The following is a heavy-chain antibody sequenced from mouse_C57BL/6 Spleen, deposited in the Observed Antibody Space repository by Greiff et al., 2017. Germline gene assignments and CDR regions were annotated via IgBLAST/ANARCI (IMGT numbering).Heavy chain of an antibody. CDR2: IFPGSGST. CDR1: GYTFTAYY. J-gene: IGHJ2*01. Sequence: QVQLQQSGPELVKPGASVKISCKASGYTFTAYYINWVKQRPGQGLEWIGWIFPGSGSTYYNEKFKGKATLTVDKSSSTAYMLLSSLTSEDSAVYFCASPITTVLAFDYWGQGTTLTVSS. CDR3: ASPITTVLAFDY. V-gene: IGHV1-75*01. D-gene: IGHD1-1*01.